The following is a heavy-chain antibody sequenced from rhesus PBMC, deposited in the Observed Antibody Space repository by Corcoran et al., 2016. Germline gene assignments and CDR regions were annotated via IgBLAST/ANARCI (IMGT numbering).Heavy chain of an antibody. D-gene: IGHD2-8*01. CDR3: ARAEDIVVVVSATPFDY. Sequence: QVQLQESGPGLVKPSETLSLTCAVPGGSFSGYYWGWIRQPPGQGLEWVGYISGSSGSTDYNPSLKSRVTISTDTSKNQFSLKLSSVTAADTAVYYCARAEDIVVVVSATPFDYWGQGVLVTVSS. V-gene: IGHV4-165*01. J-gene: IGHJ4*01. CDR2: ISGSSGST. CDR1: GGSFSGYY.